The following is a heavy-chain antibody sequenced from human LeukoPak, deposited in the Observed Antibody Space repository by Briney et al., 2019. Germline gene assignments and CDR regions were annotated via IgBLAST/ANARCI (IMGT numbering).Heavy chain of an antibody. CDR2: LSGSGGRP. D-gene: IGHD6-13*01. Sequence: GGSLTLSCAASGLTFSSYAMSWLRQAPGKALEWVSSLSGSGGRPNYATSVKGRLTISRDNSKNTLYLQMNSLRAEDTAVYYCANALGGGNTWYYFDCWGQGTLVTVSS. CDR1: GLTFSSYA. J-gene: IGHJ4*02. CDR3: ANALGGGNTWYYFDC. V-gene: IGHV3-23*01.